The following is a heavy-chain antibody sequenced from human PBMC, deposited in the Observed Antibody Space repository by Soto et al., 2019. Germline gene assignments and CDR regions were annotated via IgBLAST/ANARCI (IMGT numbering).Heavy chain of an antibody. CDR1: GFTFSNYA. CDR3: ARDPLWGTAMVLWYFDL. J-gene: IGHJ2*01. Sequence: HPGGSLRLSCAASGFTFSNYAMHWVRQAPGKGLEYVSAINSHGDSTYYANSVKGRFTISRDNSKNTLYLQMGSLRAEDTAVYYCARDPLWGTAMVLWYFDLWGRGTLVTVSS. CDR2: INSHGDST. D-gene: IGHD5-18*01. V-gene: IGHV3-64*01.